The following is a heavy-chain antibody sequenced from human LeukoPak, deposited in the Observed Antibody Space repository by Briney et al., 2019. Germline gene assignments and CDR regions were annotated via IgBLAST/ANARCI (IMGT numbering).Heavy chain of an antibody. D-gene: IGHD3-10*01. J-gene: IGHJ3*01. CDR2: IKSKIDGETT. Sequence: GGSLRLSCAASGFTFSDSWMTCVRQVPGKGLEWVGRIKSKIDGETTEYAAPVEGRFTISRDDSKTTVYLQMSGLRTEDTALYYCTTDSGSFDVWGRGTMVTVSS. CDR3: TTDSGSFDV. V-gene: IGHV3-15*01. CDR1: GFTFSDSW.